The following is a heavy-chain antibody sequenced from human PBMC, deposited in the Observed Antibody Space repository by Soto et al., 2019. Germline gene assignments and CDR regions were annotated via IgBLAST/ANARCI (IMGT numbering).Heavy chain of an antibody. D-gene: IGHD3-3*01. J-gene: IGHJ4*02. CDR1: GCSISSYY. CDR2: IYYSGST. V-gene: IGHV4-59*08. Sequence: SETLSLTCTVSGCSISSYYWSWIRQPPGKGLEWIGYIYYSGSTNYNPSLKSRVTISVDTSKNQFSLKLSSVTAADTAVYYCARVGDDFWSGYFDYWGQGTLVTVSS. CDR3: ARVGDDFWSGYFDY.